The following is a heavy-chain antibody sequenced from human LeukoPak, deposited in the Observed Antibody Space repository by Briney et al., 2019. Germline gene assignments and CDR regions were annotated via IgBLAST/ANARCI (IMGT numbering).Heavy chain of an antibody. CDR1: GGSITGSSYY. J-gene: IGHJ4*02. D-gene: IGHD3-22*01. V-gene: IGHV4-39*01. CDR2: MYYSGST. Sequence: SQTLSLTCTVSGGSITGSSYYCGWIRQPPGKGLEWIGSMYYSGSTYYNPSLKSRLAISVDTSKTQFSLKLTSVTAADTAVYYCARQYYDNTGYYYFAYWGQGTLVTVSS. CDR3: ARQYYDNTGYYYFAY.